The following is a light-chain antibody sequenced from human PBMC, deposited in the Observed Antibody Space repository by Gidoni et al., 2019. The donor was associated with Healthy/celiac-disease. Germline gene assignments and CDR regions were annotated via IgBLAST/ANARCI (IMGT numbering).Light chain of an antibody. CDR2: GNS. J-gene: IGLJ3*02. CDR1: SSNIGAGYD. Sequence: QSVLTQPPSVSGAPGQRVTISCTGSSSNIGAGYDVHWFQLLPGTAPKLLIYGNSNRPSGVPDRFSGSKSGTSASLPITGLQAEDEADYYCQSYDSSLSGWVFGGGTKLTVL. V-gene: IGLV1-40*01. CDR3: QSYDSSLSGWV.